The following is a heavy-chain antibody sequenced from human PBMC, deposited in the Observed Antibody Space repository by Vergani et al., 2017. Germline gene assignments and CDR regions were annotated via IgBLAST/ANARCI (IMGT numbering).Heavy chain of an antibody. CDR3: ARGLGEFKSSYYYYYMDV. CDR2: IYTSGST. CDR1: GGSISSGSYY. D-gene: IGHD3-10*01. J-gene: IGHJ6*03. V-gene: IGHV4-61*02. Sequence: QVQLQESGPGLVKPSQTLSLTCTVSGGSISSGSYYWSWIRQPAGKGLEWIGRIYTSGSTNYNPSLKSRVTISVDTSKNQFSLKLSSVTAADTAVYYCARGLGEFKSSYYYYYMDVWGKGTTVTVSS.